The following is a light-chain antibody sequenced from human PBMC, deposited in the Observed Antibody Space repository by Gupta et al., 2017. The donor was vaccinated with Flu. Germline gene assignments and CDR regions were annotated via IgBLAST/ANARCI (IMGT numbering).Light chain of an antibody. CDR1: QSVSSY. CDR2: DAS. CDR3: QQHSNWPPWT. V-gene: IGKV3-11*01. J-gene: IGKJ1*01. Sequence: EIVLTQSPATLSLSPGERATLSCRASQSVSSYLARYQQKPGQAPRLLIYDASNRATGIPARFSGSGYGTDFTLTISSREPEDFAVYYCQQHSNWPPWTFGQGTKVEIK.